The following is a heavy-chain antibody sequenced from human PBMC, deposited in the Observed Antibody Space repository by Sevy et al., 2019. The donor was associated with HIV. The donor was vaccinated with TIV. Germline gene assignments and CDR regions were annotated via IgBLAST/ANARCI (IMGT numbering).Heavy chain of an antibody. J-gene: IGHJ4*02. D-gene: IGHD3-3*01. Sequence: ASVKVSYKASGYTFTSYGISWVRQAPGQWLEWMGWIIAYNGNTNYAQKLQGRVTMTTDTSTSTAYMELRSLRSDDTAVYYCARDGLRFLEWSTTRVDNWGQGTLVTVSS. V-gene: IGHV1-18*01. CDR1: GYTFTSYG. CDR3: ARDGLRFLEWSTTRVDN. CDR2: IIAYNGNT.